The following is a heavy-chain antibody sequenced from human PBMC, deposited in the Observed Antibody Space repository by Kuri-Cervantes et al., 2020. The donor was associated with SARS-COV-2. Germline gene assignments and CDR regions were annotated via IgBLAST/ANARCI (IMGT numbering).Heavy chain of an antibody. Sequence: SETLSLTCSVSGDSVADSPWSWVRQPAGKGLEWIGHIYTTGTTYYNPSLKSRVIVSVDTPTNQLSLRLNSVTAADTAVYYCARALAARADYWGQGTLVTVSS. CDR2: IYTTGTT. J-gene: IGHJ4*02. D-gene: IGHD6-6*01. CDR3: ARALAARADY. V-gene: IGHV4-4*07. CDR1: GDSVADSP.